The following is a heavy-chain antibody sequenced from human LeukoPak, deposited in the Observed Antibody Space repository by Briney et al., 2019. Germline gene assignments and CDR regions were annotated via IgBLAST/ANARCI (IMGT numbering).Heavy chain of an antibody. CDR2: ISGSGGST. D-gene: IGHD3-3*01. CDR3: AKDLSNCFLEWLTDWFDP. J-gene: IGHJ5*02. CDR1: GFTFSSYA. Sequence: GGSLRLSCAASGFTFSSYAMSWVRQAPGKGLEWVSAISGSGGSTYYADSVKGWFTISRDNSKNTLYLQMNSLRAEDADVYYCAKDLSNCFLEWLTDWFDPWGQGTLVTVSS. V-gene: IGHV3-23*01.